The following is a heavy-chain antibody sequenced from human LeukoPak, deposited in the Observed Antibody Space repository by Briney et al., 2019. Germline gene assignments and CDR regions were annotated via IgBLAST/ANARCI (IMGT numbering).Heavy chain of an antibody. CDR3: ARAPTVLVGYCSSSSCQADY. Sequence: GGSLRLSCSASQFTFNNYWMTWVRQAPGKGLEWVASIKDDGTGKYYVDSVKGRFTISRDNAKNSLYLQMNSLRAEDTAVYYCARAPTVLVGYCSSSSCQADYWGQGTLVTVSS. V-gene: IGHV3-7*01. J-gene: IGHJ4*02. D-gene: IGHD2-2*01. CDR1: QFTFNNYW. CDR2: IKDDGTGK.